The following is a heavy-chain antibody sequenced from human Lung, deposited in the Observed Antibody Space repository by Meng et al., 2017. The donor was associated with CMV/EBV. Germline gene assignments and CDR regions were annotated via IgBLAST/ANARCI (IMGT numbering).Heavy chain of an antibody. CDR1: GYTFTGYY. CDR2: INPKTGGT. Sequence: ASXXVSXKASGYTFTGYYMYWVRQAPGQGLEWMGWINPKTGGTRYAQKFQGRVSMTRDTSISTAYMELSRLRSDDTAVYYCARDRSVIITENFDFSGQGTLVTVSS. J-gene: IGHJ4*02. V-gene: IGHV1-2*02. D-gene: IGHD1-14*01. CDR3: ARDRSVIITENFDF.